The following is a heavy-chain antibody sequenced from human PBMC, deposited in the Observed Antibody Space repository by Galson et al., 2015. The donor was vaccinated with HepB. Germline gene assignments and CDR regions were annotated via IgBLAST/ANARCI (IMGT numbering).Heavy chain of an antibody. CDR3: ARDISAVAVGAFDI. J-gene: IGHJ3*02. Sequence: SLRLSCAASGFTFSSYSMNWVRQAPGKGLEWVSSISSSSSYIYYADSVKGRFTISRDNAKNSLYLQMNSLRAEDTAVYYCARDISAVAVGAFDIWGQGTMVTVSS. V-gene: IGHV3-21*01. D-gene: IGHD6-19*01. CDR2: ISSSSSYI. CDR1: GFTFSSYS.